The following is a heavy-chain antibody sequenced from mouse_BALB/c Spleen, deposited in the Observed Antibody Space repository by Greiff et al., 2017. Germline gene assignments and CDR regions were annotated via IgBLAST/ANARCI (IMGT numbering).Heavy chain of an antibody. CDR3: CNSFYYAMDY. CDR1: GYAFTNYW. Sequence: QVQLQQSGAELVRPGTSVKISCKASGYAFTNYWLGWVKQRPGHGLEWIGDIYPGSGNTYYNEKFKGKATLTADKSSSTAYMQLSSLTSEDSAVYFCCNSFYYAMDYWGQGTSVTVSS. D-gene: IGHD2-1*01. J-gene: IGHJ4*01. V-gene: IGHV1-63*01. CDR2: IYPGSGNT.